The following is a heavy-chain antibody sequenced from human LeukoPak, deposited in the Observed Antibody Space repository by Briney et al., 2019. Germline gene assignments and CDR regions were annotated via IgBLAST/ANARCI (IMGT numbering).Heavy chain of an antibody. CDR1: GCSFSNYA. CDR3: AKDVSSWYNY. Sequence: GGSLRLSCAASGCSFSNYAMSWVRQAPGMGREWVSGISGSGGSTYYADSVKGRFTISRDNSKNTLYLQMNSLRAEATAVYYCAKDVSSWYNYWGQGTLVTVSS. V-gene: IGHV3-23*01. J-gene: IGHJ4*02. D-gene: IGHD6-13*01. CDR2: ISGSGGST.